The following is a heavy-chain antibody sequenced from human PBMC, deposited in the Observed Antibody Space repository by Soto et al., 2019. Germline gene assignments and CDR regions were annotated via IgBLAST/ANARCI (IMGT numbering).Heavy chain of an antibody. CDR2: ISGSGSYI. CDR1: GLTFTDYT. CDR3: ASGRGYSSGSKLDY. V-gene: IGHV3-21*01. J-gene: IGHJ4*02. Sequence: PGGSLRLSCAASGLTFTDYTMNWVRQAPGKGLEWVSSISGSGSYIYYADSLRGRFTISRDNAKNSVYLQMNSLKAEDTAVYYWASGRGYSSGSKLDYWGQGTLVTVSS. D-gene: IGHD5-12*01.